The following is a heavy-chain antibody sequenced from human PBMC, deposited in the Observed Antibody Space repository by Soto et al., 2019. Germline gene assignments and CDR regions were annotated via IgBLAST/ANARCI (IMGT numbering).Heavy chain of an antibody. J-gene: IGHJ4*02. V-gene: IGHV2-5*02. CDR2: MYWDDDK. CDR1: GFSLYTSGVG. D-gene: IGHD1-26*01. Sequence: QIALEASGPTRVKPTQTLAVTCTFSGFSLYTSGVGVGWIRQPPGKALEWLAVMYWDDDKRYSPSLKSRLTITKDTSKNKVVLTMTNMDPVDTATYYCAHRALDSGYYCDGGYFDYWGQGTMVTVSS. CDR3: AHRALDSGYYCDGGYFDY.